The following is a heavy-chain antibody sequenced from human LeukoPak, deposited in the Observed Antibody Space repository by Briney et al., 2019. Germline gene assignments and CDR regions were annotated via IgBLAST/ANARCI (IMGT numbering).Heavy chain of an antibody. CDR1: GGSFSGYY. Sequence: SETLSPTCAVYGGSFSGYYWSWIRQPPGKGLEWIGEINHSGSTNYNPSLKSRVTISVDTSKNQFSLKLSSVTAADTAVYYCARGDPYYYDSSGYYPDYYFDYWGQGTLVTVSS. CDR2: INHSGST. D-gene: IGHD3-22*01. J-gene: IGHJ4*02. V-gene: IGHV4-34*01. CDR3: ARGDPYYYDSSGYYPDYYFDY.